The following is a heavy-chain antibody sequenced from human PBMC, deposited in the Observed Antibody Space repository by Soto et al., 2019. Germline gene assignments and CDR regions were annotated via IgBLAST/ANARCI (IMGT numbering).Heavy chain of an antibody. D-gene: IGHD6-6*01. CDR2: IYASGGT. CDR1: GFSLSSGGGA. J-gene: IGHJ5*02. V-gene: IGHV2-5*01. Sequence: QITLKESGPTLVKSTQTLTLTCTFSGFSLSSGGGAVGWIRQPPGKALEWLAIIYASGGTHYSPSLKTRLTITTDTSKNQVVLTMDNMDPVDTATYYCGHRRDVATRCWFDPWGQGILVTVSS. CDR3: GHRRDVATRCWFDP.